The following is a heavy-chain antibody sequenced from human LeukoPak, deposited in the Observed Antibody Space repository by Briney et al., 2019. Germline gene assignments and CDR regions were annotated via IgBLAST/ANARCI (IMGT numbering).Heavy chain of an antibody. Sequence: SQTLSLTCTVSGGSISGYYWSWIRQPPGKGLEWIGYIYYSGITNYNPSLKSRVTISVDTSKNHFSLKLSSVTAADTAVYYCAREPCSGGSCYWFDYWGQGTLVTVSS. V-gene: IGHV4-59*01. CDR1: GGSISGYY. J-gene: IGHJ4*02. D-gene: IGHD2-15*01. CDR3: AREPCSGGSCYWFDY. CDR2: IYYSGIT.